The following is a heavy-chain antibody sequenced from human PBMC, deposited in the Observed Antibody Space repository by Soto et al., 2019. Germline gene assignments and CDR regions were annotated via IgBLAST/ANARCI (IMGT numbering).Heavy chain of an antibody. J-gene: IGHJ5*02. CDR2: INHSGST. V-gene: IGHV4-34*01. CDR3: ARGVFTIFGVVINWFDP. D-gene: IGHD3-3*01. Sequence: SETLSLTCAVYGGSFSGYYWSWIRQPPGKGLEWIGEINHSGSTNYNPSLKSRVTIAVDTSKNQFSLKLSSVTAADTAVYYCARGVFTIFGVVINWFDPWGQGTLVTVSS. CDR1: GGSFSGYY.